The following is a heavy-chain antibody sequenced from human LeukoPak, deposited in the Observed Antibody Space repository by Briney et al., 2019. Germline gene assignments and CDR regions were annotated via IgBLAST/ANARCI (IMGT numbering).Heavy chain of an antibody. CDR2: IYSGGST. J-gene: IGHJ1*01. CDR3: ARDALSGYRLEYFQH. CDR1: GFTVSSNY. V-gene: IGHV3-66*01. Sequence: GSLRLSCAASGFTVSSNYMSWVRQAPGKGLEWVSVIYSGGSTYYADSVKGRFTISRDNSKNTLYLQMNSLRAEDTAVYYCARDALSGYRLEYFQHWGQGTLVTVSS. D-gene: IGHD3-22*01.